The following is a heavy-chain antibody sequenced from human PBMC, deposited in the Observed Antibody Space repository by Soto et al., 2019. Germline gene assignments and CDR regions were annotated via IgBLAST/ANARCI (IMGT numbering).Heavy chain of an antibody. CDR3: AREVGSSWTEKRNWFDP. CDR2: IYYSGST. J-gene: IGHJ5*02. Sequence: PSETLSLTCTVSGGSISSYYWSWTRQPPGKGLEWIGYIYYSGSTNYNPSLKSRVTISVDTSKNQFSLKLSSVTAADTAVYYCAREVGSSWTEKRNWFDPWGQGTLVTVSS. CDR1: GGSISSYY. D-gene: IGHD6-13*01. V-gene: IGHV4-59*01.